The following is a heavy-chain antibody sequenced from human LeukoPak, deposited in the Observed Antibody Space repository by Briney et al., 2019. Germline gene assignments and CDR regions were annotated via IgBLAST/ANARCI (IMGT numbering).Heavy chain of an antibody. CDR2: IKWDGIET. J-gene: IGHJ5*02. D-gene: IGHD5-18*01. Sequence: GGSLRLSCAASGFTFSTYWMTWVHQAPGKGLEWVANIKWDGIETYYVDSVKGRFAISRNNAKNSLYLQMNNLRDEDTAVYYCAKNHVTAPNGDWFGPWGQGTLVTVSS. CDR1: GFTFSTYW. V-gene: IGHV3-7*01. CDR3: AKNHVTAPNGDWFGP.